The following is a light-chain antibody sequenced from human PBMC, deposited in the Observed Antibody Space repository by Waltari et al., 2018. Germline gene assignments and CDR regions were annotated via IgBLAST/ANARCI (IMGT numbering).Light chain of an antibody. J-gene: IGLJ3*02. V-gene: IGLV2-14*01. CDR2: DVR. Sequence: QSALTQPASVSGSPGQSITISCTGTSSDVGGYNYVSWYQQHAGKAPKLMIYDVRSRPSEISNRFSGSKSGNTASLTISGLHAEDEADYYCSSYTSSSTVVFGGGTKLTVL. CDR1: SSDVGGYNY. CDR3: SSYTSSSTVV.